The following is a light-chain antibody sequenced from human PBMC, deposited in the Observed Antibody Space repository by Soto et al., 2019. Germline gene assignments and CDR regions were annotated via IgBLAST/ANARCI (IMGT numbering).Light chain of an antibody. CDR3: QQYYDSPET. Sequence: EIVLTQSPGILSLSPGERATLSCRASQSVGSRYLAWYQQKPGQTPRLLIYGASSRVTGIPDRFNGSGSGTDFTLTISRLEPEDFAVYYCQQYYDSPETFGLGTKGEIK. J-gene: IGKJ1*01. CDR1: QSVGSRY. CDR2: GAS. V-gene: IGKV3-20*01.